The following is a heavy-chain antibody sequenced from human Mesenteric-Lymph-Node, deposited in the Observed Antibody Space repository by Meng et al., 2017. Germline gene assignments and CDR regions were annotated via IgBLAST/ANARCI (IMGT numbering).Heavy chain of an antibody. Sequence: SLKISCAASGFTFDDYAMHWVRQAPGKGLEWVSGISWNSGSIGYADSVKGRFTISRDNAKNSLYLQMNSLRAEDTAVYYCARDKATNGYYYGMDVWGQGTTVTVSS. V-gene: IGHV3-9*01. CDR2: ISWNSGSI. D-gene: IGHD2-8*01. J-gene: IGHJ6*02. CDR1: GFTFDDYA. CDR3: ARDKATNGYYYGMDV.